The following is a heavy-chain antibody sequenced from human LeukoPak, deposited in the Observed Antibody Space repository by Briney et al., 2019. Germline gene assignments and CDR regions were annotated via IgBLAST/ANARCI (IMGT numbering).Heavy chain of an antibody. Sequence: SETLSLTCTVSGGSISSGGYYWSWIRQPPGKGLEWIGYIYHSGSTYYNPSLKSRVTISVDRSKNRFSLKLSSVTAADTAVYYCARGGNWNYYYWGQGTLVTVSS. CDR3: ARGGNWNYYY. D-gene: IGHD1-7*01. V-gene: IGHV4-30-2*01. CDR1: GGSISSGGYY. J-gene: IGHJ4*02. CDR2: IYHSGST.